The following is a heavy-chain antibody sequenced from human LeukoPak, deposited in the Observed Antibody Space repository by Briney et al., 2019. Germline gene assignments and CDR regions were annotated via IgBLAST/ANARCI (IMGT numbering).Heavy chain of an antibody. J-gene: IGHJ4*02. CDR3: ARVTAGTYYKGLGSFDS. CDR2: ITSSSTSI. V-gene: IGHV3-21*01. D-gene: IGHD1-26*01. CDR1: GFAFSTYS. Sequence: PGGSLRLSCAASGFAFSTYSMNWVRQAPGKGLEWVTSITSSSTSIYYADSLKGRFTISRDNAKSSLYLQMNSLRAEDTAVYYCARVTAGTYYKGLGSFDSWGQGAQVTVSS.